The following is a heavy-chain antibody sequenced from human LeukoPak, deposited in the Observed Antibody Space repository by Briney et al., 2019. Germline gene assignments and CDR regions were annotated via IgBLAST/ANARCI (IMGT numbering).Heavy chain of an antibody. CDR1: GGSISSRS. CDR3: AREYSSSWYYFDY. V-gene: IGHV3-21*01. CDR2: ISSSSSYI. Sequence: PSETLSLTCTVSGGSISSRSYYWGWLRQAPGKGLEWVSSISSSSSYIYYADSVKGRFTISRDNAKNSLYLQMNSLRAKDTAVYYCAREYSSSWYYFDYWGQGTLVTVSS. D-gene: IGHD6-13*01. J-gene: IGHJ4*02.